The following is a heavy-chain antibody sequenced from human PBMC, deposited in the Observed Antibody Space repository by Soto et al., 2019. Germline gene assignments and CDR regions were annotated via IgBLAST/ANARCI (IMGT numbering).Heavy chain of an antibody. Sequence: SVKVSCKASGGTFSSYAISWVRQAPGQGLEWMGGIIPIFGTANYAQKFQGRVTITADESTSTAYMELSSLRSEDTAVYYCAGGPYYYDSSGYSVVDYWGQGTLVTVSS. CDR1: GGTFSSYA. V-gene: IGHV1-69*13. CDR3: AGGPYYYDSSGYSVVDY. CDR2: IIPIFGTA. J-gene: IGHJ4*02. D-gene: IGHD3-22*01.